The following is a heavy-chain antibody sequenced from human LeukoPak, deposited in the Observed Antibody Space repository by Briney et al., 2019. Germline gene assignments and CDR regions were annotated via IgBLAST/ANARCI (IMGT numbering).Heavy chain of an antibody. CDR2: IKQDGSEK. V-gene: IGHV3-7*01. Sequence: PGGSLRLSCAASGFTFSSYWMSWVRQAPGKGREWVANIKQDGSEKYYVDSVKGRFTISRDNAKNSLYLQMNSLRAEDTAVYYCARERDTIFGVVIISGFDYWGQGTLVTVSS. CDR1: GFTFSSYW. D-gene: IGHD3-3*01. J-gene: IGHJ4*02. CDR3: ARERDTIFGVVIISGFDY.